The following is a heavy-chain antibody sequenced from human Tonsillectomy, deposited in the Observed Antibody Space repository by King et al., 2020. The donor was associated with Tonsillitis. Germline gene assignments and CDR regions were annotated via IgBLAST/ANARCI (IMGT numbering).Heavy chain of an antibody. D-gene: IGHD3-22*01. Sequence: VQLQESGPGLVKPSETLSLTCTVSGGSIRSYYWSWIRQPPGKGLAWIGYIYYSGSTNYNPTLKIRVTISVDTSKNQFSLKLSSVTAADTAVYYCARDQNYYDSSGYYRGGFDYWGQGTLVTVSS. J-gene: IGHJ4*02. V-gene: IGHV4-59*01. CDR3: ARDQNYYDSSGYYRGGFDY. CDR2: IYYSGST. CDR1: GGSIRSYY.